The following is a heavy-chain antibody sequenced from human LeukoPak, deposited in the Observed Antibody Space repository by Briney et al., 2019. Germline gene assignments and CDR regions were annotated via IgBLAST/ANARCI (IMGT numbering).Heavy chain of an antibody. CDR3: ARSGQLVSGPAEYFQH. CDR1: GFTVSSNY. CDR2: IYSGGST. D-gene: IGHD6-13*01. Sequence: PGGSLRLSCAASGFTVSSNYMSWVRQAPGKGLEWVSVIYSGGSTYYADSVKGRFTISRDNSKNTLYLQMNSLRAEDTAVYYCARSGQLVSGPAEYFQHWGQGTLVTVSS. V-gene: IGHV3-53*01. J-gene: IGHJ1*01.